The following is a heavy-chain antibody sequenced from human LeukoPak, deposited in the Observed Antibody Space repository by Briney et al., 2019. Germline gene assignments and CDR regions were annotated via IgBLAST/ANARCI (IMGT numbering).Heavy chain of an antibody. Sequence: SQTLSLTCTVSGGSISSGGYYWSWIRQPPGKGLEWIGYIYHSGSTYYNPSLKSRVTISVDTSKNQFSLKLSSVTAADTAVYYCARRAPRRPWDYWGQGTLVTVSS. V-gene: IGHV4-30-2*01. CDR2: IYHSGST. CDR3: ARRAPRRPWDY. D-gene: IGHD1-26*01. J-gene: IGHJ4*02. CDR1: GGSISSGGYY.